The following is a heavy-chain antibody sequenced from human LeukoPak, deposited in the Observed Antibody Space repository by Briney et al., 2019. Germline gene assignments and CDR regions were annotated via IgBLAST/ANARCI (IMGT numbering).Heavy chain of an antibody. Sequence: PSETLSLTCTVSGGSISSHYWSWLRQAPGKGLEWVGYIYYGGSTDYNPSLKRRATISVATSKTQFSLKLRSVTAADTAVYYCARDGYGSARSLVDWGQGTLVTVSS. CDR3: ARDGYGSARSLVD. CDR1: GGSISSHY. CDR2: IYYGGST. D-gene: IGHD3-10*01. V-gene: IGHV4-59*11. J-gene: IGHJ4*02.